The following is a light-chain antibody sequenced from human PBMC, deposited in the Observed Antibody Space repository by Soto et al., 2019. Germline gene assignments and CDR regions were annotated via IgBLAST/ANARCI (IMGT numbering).Light chain of an antibody. CDR3: QQYNSYS. CDR1: QSISSW. V-gene: IGKV1-5*03. Sequence: IQRTQSPSTLSASVGDRVTIPCRASQSISSWLAWYQQKPGKAPKLLIYKASSLESGVPSRFSGSGSGTEFTLTISSLQPDDFATYYCQQYNSYSFGQGTKVDI. CDR2: KAS. J-gene: IGKJ1*01.